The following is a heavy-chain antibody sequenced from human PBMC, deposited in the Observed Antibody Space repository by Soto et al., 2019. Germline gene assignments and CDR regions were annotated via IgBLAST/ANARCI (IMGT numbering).Heavy chain of an antibody. D-gene: IGHD4-17*01. CDR2: IYHSGST. J-gene: IGHJ4*02. CDR1: GDSLSSSNW. CDR3: AREGDYGDYPTYYFDY. Sequence: SETLSLTCAVSGDSLSSSNWWSWVRQPPGEGLEWIGGIYHSGSTNYNPSLKSRVTISVDTSKNQFSLKLSSVTAADTAVYYCAREGDYGDYPTYYFDYWGQGTLVTVSS. V-gene: IGHV4-4*02.